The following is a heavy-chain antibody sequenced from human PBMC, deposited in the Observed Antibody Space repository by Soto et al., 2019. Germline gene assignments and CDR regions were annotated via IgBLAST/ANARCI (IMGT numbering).Heavy chain of an antibody. J-gene: IGHJ3*02. CDR3: ATTTVTISRRAFDI. D-gene: IGHD4-17*01. Sequence: QLQLQESGPGLVKPSETLSLTCTVSGGSISSSSYYWGWIRQPPGKGLEWIGSIYYSGSTYYNPSLKSRVTISVATSKNQFSLKLSSVTAADTAVYYCATTTVTISRRAFDIWGQGTMVTVSS. V-gene: IGHV4-39*01. CDR2: IYYSGST. CDR1: GGSISSSSYY.